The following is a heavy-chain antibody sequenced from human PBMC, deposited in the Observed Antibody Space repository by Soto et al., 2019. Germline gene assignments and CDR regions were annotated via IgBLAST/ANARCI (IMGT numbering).Heavy chain of an antibody. CDR3: VRTSHYGSGSWNFDF. V-gene: IGHV3-72*01. CDR2: TRNKANGYST. J-gene: IGHJ4*02. CDR1: GFTLSDHY. D-gene: IGHD3-10*01. Sequence: GSLRLSCAASGFTLSDHYMDWVRQAPGRGLEWVGRTRNKANGYSTEYAAAVKGRFIVSSDDSLNSLYLQMNSLKTEDTAVYYCVRTSHYGSGSWNFDFWGQGTLVTVSS.